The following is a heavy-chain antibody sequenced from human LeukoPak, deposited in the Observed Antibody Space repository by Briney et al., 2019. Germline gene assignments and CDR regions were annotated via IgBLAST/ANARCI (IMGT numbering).Heavy chain of an antibody. CDR1: GFTFSSHW. Sequence: GGSLRLSCAGSGFTFSSHWINWARQAPGKGLEWVANIHEDGSDKYYVASVKGRFTVSRDNAKNSVYLQMNSLRAEDTAMYYCARILRLHTPRAFDIWGQGTMVTVSS. D-gene: IGHD5-24*01. CDR3: ARILRLHTPRAFDI. V-gene: IGHV3-7*05. J-gene: IGHJ3*02. CDR2: IHEDGSDK.